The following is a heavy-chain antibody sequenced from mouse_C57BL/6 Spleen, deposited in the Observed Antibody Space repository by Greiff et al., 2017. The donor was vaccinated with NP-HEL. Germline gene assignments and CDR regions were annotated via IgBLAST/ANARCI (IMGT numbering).Heavy chain of an antibody. J-gene: IGHJ2*01. CDR2: IDPSDSYT. V-gene: IGHV1-50*01. CDR3: ARRGLGQGDYFDY. D-gene: IGHD3-3*01. Sequence: QVQLQQPGAELVKPGASVKLSCKASGYTFTSYWMQWVKQRPGQGLEWIGEIDPSDSYTNYNQKFKGKATLTVDTSSSTAYMQLSSLTSEDSAVYYCARRGLGQGDYFDYWGQGTTLTVSS. CDR1: GYTFTSYW.